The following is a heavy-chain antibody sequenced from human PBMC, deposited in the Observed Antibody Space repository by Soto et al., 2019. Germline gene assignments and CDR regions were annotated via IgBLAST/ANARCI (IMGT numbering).Heavy chain of an antibody. CDR2: INHSGST. J-gene: IGHJ4*02. CDR1: GGSFSGYY. D-gene: IGHD6-13*01. CDR3: ARDGTLRSRYTIDY. Sequence: SETLSLTCAVYGGSFSGYYWSWIRQPPGKGLEWIGEINHSGSTNYNPSLKSRVTISVDTSKNQSPLKLSSVTAADTAVYYCARDGTLRSRYTIDYWGQGTLVTVSS. V-gene: IGHV4-34*01.